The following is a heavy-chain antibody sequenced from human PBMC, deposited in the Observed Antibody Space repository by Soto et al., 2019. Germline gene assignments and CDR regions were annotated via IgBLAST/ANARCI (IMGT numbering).Heavy chain of an antibody. Sequence: GASVKVSCKASGYTFTSYGISWVRQAPGQGLEWMGWISAYNGNTNYAQKLQGRVTMTTDTSTSTAYMELRSLRSDDTAVYYCARDLYYYDSSGYYDYWGQGTLVTVSS. D-gene: IGHD3-22*01. J-gene: IGHJ4*02. CDR1: GYTFTSYG. CDR3: ARDLYYYDSSGYYDY. CDR2: ISAYNGNT. V-gene: IGHV1-18*01.